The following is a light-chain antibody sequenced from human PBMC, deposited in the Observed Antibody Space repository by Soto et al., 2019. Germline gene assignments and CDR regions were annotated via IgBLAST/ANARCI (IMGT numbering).Light chain of an antibody. Sequence: QSALTQHASVSGSPGQSITISCTGTNSDLPIYNSVSWYQQHPGKAPKLILFEAINRPSGISNRFSGSKSDTTASLTISGLQTDDEGDYYCASYTGNNAWLFGGGTKLTVL. V-gene: IGLV2-14*01. CDR1: NSDLPIYNS. J-gene: IGLJ2*01. CDR2: EAI. CDR3: ASYTGNNAWL.